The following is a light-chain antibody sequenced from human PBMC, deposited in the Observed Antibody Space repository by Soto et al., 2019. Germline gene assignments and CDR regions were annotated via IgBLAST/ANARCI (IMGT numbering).Light chain of an antibody. J-gene: IGKJ3*01. V-gene: IGKV1-39*01. Sequence: DIPMTQSPLSLSASVGESVTITCRASQNISHFLNWYQQKPGKPPRLLIFGTSNLQGGVPSRFRGSRSETDFSLTISGLKPEDFSTYICQQSYRSPLNFGPGTRVA. CDR3: QQSYRSPLN. CDR1: QNISHF. CDR2: GTS.